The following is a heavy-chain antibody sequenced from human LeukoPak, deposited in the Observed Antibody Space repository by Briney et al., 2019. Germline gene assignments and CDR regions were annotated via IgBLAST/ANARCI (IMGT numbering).Heavy chain of an antibody. CDR2: IYHSGST. Sequence: PSETLSLTCAVSGYSISSGYYWGWIRQPPGEGLEWIGSIYHSGSTYYNPSLKSRVTISVDTSKNQFSLKLSSVTAADTAVYYCAAHRPPGYCSGGSCYSRGYFDYWGQGTLVTVSS. V-gene: IGHV4-38-2*01. D-gene: IGHD2-15*01. J-gene: IGHJ4*02. CDR3: AAHRPPGYCSGGSCYSRGYFDY. CDR1: GYSISSGYY.